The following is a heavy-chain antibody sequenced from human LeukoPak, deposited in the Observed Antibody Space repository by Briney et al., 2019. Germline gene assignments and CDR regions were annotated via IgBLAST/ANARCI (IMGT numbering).Heavy chain of an antibody. CDR2: ISSGGSSI. CDR3: ARRAAADRCFDY. CDR1: GFTFSDYH. Sequence: PGGSLRLSCAVSGFTFSDYHMSWIRQAPGKGLEWVSYISSGGSSISHADSVKGRFTISRDNAENSLYLQMNSLRAEDTAVYYCARRAAADRCFDYWGQGTLVTVSS. V-gene: IGHV3-11*01. D-gene: IGHD6-13*01. J-gene: IGHJ4*02.